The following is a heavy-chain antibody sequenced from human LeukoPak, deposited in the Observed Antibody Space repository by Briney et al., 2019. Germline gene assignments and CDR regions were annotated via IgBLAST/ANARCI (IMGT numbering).Heavy chain of an antibody. Sequence: GGSLRLSCAASGFIFSTYAMTWVRQAPGKGLEWVSGISGSGGNTYYADSVKGRFTISRDNSKNTLFLQMNSLRAEDTAVYYCAKDLGSSGWYIDYWGQGTLVTVSS. CDR2: ISGSGGNT. D-gene: IGHD6-19*01. CDR1: GFIFSTYA. V-gene: IGHV3-23*01. J-gene: IGHJ4*02. CDR3: AKDLGSSGWYIDY.